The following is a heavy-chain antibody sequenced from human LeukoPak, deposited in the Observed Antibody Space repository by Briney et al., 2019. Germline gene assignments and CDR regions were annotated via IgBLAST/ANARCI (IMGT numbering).Heavy chain of an antibody. V-gene: IGHV4-30-4*08. CDR2: IYYSGST. CDR3: ARGRGVPYYYDSSGYYPADY. D-gene: IGHD3-22*01. CDR1: GGSISSGGYY. J-gene: IGHJ4*02. Sequence: SETLSLTCTVSGGSISSGGYYWSWIRQHPGKGLEWIGYIYYSGSTYYNPSLKSRVTISVDTSKNQFSLKLSSVTAADTAVYYCARGRGVPYYYDSSGYYPADYWGQGTLVTVSS.